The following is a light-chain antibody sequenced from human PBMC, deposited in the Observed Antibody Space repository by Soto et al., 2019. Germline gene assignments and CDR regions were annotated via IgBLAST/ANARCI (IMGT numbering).Light chain of an antibody. CDR1: QNITSY. CDR3: QQSHGAPFN. V-gene: IGKV1-39*01. Sequence: DIQMTQSPSSLSASVGDRVTISCRTTQNITSYLNWYQQKPGMAPKLLIYASSSLLSGVPSRFSGTGSGTDFNLTISSLQPEDFAIYYCQQSHGAPFNFGQDTRLDFK. J-gene: IGKJ5*01. CDR2: ASS.